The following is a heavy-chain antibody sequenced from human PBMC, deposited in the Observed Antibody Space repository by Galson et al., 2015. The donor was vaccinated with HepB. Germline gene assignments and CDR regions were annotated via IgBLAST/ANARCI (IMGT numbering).Heavy chain of an antibody. J-gene: IGHJ5*02. D-gene: IGHD3-16*02. Sequence: SVKVSCKASGYTFTSYDINWVRQATGQGLERMGWMNPSSGNTGYAQKFQGRVTMTRNTSISTAYIELSSLRSEDTAVYYCASQVITFGGVIVTWGQGTLVTVSS. V-gene: IGHV1-8*01. CDR1: GYTFTSYD. CDR3: ASQVITFGGVIVT. CDR2: MNPSSGNT.